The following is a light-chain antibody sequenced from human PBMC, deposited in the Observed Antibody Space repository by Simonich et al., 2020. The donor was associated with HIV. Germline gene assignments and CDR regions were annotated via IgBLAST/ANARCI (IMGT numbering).Light chain of an antibody. V-gene: IGLV2-14*01. CDR1: SSDVGGYNY. J-gene: IGLJ3*02. CDR2: DVT. CDR3: SSYTSSSTWV. Sequence: QSALTQPASVSGSPGPSLTISCTGTSSDVGGYNYVSWYHQHPGKAPNLMIYDVTKRPSGFSNRFSGSKSGNTASLTISGLQAEDEADYYCSSYTSSSTWVFGGGTKLTVL.